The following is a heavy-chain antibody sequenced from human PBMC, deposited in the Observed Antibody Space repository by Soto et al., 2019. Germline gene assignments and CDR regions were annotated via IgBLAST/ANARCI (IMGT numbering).Heavy chain of an antibody. J-gene: IGHJ4*02. D-gene: IGHD5-12*01. CDR2: INTDGNIT. V-gene: IGHV3-74*01. Sequence: EVQLVESGGGLVQPGGSLRLSCAASGFTFSTYWMHWVRQAPGKGLVWVSRINTDGNITGYADSVRGRFTISRDSAKNTLYLQMNSLRAEDTAVYYCARVRTGGYDFDFWGQGTLVTVSS. CDR3: ARVRTGGYDFDF. CDR1: GFTFSTYW.